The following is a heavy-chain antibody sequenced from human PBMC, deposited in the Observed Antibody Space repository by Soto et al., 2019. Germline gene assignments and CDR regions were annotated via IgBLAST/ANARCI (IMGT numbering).Heavy chain of an antibody. CDR3: VRLIGNSWLDF. J-gene: IGHJ5*01. V-gene: IGHV6-1*01. D-gene: IGHD1-26*01. Sequence: SQTLSLTCAISGDSXSSSSVTWNWIRQSPSRGLEWLGRTYYRSKWYNNYAESVKSRITINPDTSKNQFSLHLNSVTPEDTAVYYCVRLIGNSWLDFWGQGTLVTVSS. CDR2: TYYRSKWYN. CDR1: GDSXSSSSVT.